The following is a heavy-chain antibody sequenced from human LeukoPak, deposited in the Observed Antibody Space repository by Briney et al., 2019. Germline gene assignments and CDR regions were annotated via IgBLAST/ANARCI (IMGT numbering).Heavy chain of an antibody. CDR3: AKEGTMIVVVITTLPDY. Sequence: GGSLSLSCAASGSTFSSYGMSWVRQAPGKGLEWVSAISGSGGSTYYADSVKGRFTISRDNSKNTLYLQMNSLRAEDTAVYYCAKEGTMIVVVITTLPDYWGQGTLVTVSS. CDR1: GSTFSSYG. D-gene: IGHD3-22*01. CDR2: ISGSGGST. J-gene: IGHJ4*02. V-gene: IGHV3-23*01.